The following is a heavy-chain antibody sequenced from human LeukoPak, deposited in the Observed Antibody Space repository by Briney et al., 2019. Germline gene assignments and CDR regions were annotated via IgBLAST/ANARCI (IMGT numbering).Heavy chain of an antibody. J-gene: IGHJ6*04. Sequence: GGSLRLSCAASGLTFSSYAMSWVRQAPGKGLEWVSAISGSGSSTYYADSVKGRFTISRSNSKNTLYLQMNSLRAEDTAVYYCARDQLDIVVVPAAYYYYYGMDVWGKGTTVTVSS. CDR3: ARDQLDIVVVPAAYYYYYGMDV. V-gene: IGHV3-23*01. CDR2: ISGSGSST. D-gene: IGHD2-2*03. CDR1: GLTFSSYA.